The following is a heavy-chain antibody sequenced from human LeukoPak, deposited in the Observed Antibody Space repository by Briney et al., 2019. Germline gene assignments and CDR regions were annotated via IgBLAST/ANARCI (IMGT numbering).Heavy chain of an antibody. CDR3: ARILIAYYYDSSGYFDAFDI. Sequence: GESLKISCKGSGYSVTSYWIGWVRQVPGKGLEWMGIIYPVDSDTRYSPSFQGQVTISADKSINTAYLQWSSLKASDTAMYYCARILIAYYYDSSGYFDAFDIWGQGTMVTVSS. CDR1: GYSVTSYW. D-gene: IGHD3-22*01. V-gene: IGHV5-51*01. J-gene: IGHJ3*02. CDR2: IYPVDSDT.